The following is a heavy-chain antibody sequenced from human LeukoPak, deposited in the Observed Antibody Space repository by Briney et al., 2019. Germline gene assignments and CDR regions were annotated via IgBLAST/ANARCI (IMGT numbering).Heavy chain of an antibody. Sequence: PGRSLRLSCAASGFTFSSYAMSWVRQAPGKGLEWVSAISGSGGSTYYADSVKGRFTISRDNSKNTLYLQMNSLRAEDTAVYYCAKDEVYYYGMDVWGQGTTVTVSS. CDR1: GFTFSSYA. J-gene: IGHJ6*02. CDR2: ISGSGGST. V-gene: IGHV3-23*01. CDR3: AKDEVYYYGMDV.